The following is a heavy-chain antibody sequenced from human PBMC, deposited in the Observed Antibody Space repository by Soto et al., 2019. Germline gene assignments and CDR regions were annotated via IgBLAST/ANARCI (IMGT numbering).Heavy chain of an antibody. CDR1: GFTFSSYA. D-gene: IGHD4-4*01. J-gene: IGHJ4*02. CDR3: AKLWEGDYSNGCWSDY. CDR2: ISGSGGST. Sequence: EVQLLESGGGLVQPGGSLRLSCAASGFTFSSYAMSWVRQAPGKGLEWVSAISGSGGSTYYADSVKGQFTIARDNSKNTVYLQMNSLRAEDTAVYYCAKLWEGDYSNGCWSDYWGQGTLVTVSS. V-gene: IGHV3-23*01.